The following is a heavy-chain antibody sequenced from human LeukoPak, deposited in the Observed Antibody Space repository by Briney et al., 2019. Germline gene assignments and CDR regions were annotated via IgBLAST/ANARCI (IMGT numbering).Heavy chain of an antibody. CDR2: ISGSGGST. Sequence: QPGGSLRLSCAASGFTFSSYAMSWVRQAPGKGLEWVSAISGSGGSTYYADSVKGRFTISRDNSKNTLYLQMNSLRAEDTAVYYCAKVAGAVWGSYRSALDYWGQGTLVTVSS. D-gene: IGHD3-16*02. CDR3: AKVAGAVWGSYRSALDY. J-gene: IGHJ4*02. CDR1: GFTFSSYA. V-gene: IGHV3-23*01.